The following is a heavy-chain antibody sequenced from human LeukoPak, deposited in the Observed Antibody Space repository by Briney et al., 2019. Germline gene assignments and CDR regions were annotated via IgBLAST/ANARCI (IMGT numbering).Heavy chain of an antibody. CDR1: GGSISGYY. CDR2: IHYSGRA. V-gene: IGHV4-59*01. D-gene: IGHD3-16*01. CDR3: ARFGVNYDMDV. J-gene: IGHJ6*02. Sequence: SETLSLTCTVSGGSISGYYWTWIRQPPGRGLEWIGQIHYSGRADYSPSLKSRISLSADTSKNQISLKLSSVTAADTAVYYCARFGVNYDMDVWGQGTTVTVYS.